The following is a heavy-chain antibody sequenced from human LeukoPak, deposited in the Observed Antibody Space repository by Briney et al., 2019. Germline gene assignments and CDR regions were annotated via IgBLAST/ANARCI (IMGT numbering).Heavy chain of an antibody. CDR3: ARGEVGALDY. D-gene: IGHD1-26*01. J-gene: IGHJ4*02. CDR1: KFTFSNYG. V-gene: IGHV3-53*01. Sequence: GGSLRLSCTASKFTFSNYGMQWVRQAPGKGLEWVSVIYSDGSTYYADSVKGRFTIARDNSKNTLYLQMNSLRAEDTAVYYCARGEVGALDYWGQGALVTVSS. CDR2: IYSDGST.